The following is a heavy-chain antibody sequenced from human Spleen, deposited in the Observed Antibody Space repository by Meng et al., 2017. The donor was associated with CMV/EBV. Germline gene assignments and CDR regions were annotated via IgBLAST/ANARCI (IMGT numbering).Heavy chain of an antibody. CDR2: ISSSSSTI. CDR3: AKDTPDDYGYYTMDV. J-gene: IGHJ6*02. Sequence: GGSLRLSCAASGFIFSTYSMNWVRQAPGKGLEWVSYISSSSSTIYCADSVKGRFTLSRDNAKNSVYLQMNRLRAEDTAVYYCAKDTPDDYGYYTMDVWGQGTTVTVSS. CDR1: GFIFSTYS. V-gene: IGHV3-48*04. D-gene: IGHD4-17*01.